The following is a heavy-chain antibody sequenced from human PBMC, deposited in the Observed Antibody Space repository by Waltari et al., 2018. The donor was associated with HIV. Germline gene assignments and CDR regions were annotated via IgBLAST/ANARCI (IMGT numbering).Heavy chain of an antibody. CDR1: GFTFGDYA. CDR3: TLLVGATLGQGNY. CDR2: IRSKAYGGTT. D-gene: IGHD1-26*01. Sequence: EVQLVESGGGLVQPGRSLRLSCTASGFTFGDYAMSWFRQAPGKGLEWVGFIRSKAYGGTTEYAASVKGRFTISRDDSKSIAYLQMNSLKTEDTAVYYCTLLVGATLGQGNYWVQGTLVTVSS. V-gene: IGHV3-49*03. J-gene: IGHJ4*02.